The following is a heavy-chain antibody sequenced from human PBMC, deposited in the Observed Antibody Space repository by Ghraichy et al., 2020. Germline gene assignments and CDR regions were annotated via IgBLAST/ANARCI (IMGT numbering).Heavy chain of an antibody. CDR2: ISGSGGST. CDR3: AKGKGVSREGVDY. J-gene: IGHJ4*02. Sequence: GGSLRLSCAASGFTFSSYAMSWVRQAPGKGLEWVSGISGSGGSTYYVDSVKGRFTISRDNSKNTLYLQMNSLRAEDTAVYYCAKGKGVSREGVDYWGQGTLVTVSS. CDR1: GFTFSSYA. D-gene: IGHD3-16*01. V-gene: IGHV3-23*01.